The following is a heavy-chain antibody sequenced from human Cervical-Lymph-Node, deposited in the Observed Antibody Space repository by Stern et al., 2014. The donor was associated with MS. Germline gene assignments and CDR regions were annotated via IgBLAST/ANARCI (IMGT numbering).Heavy chain of an antibody. J-gene: IGHJ6*02. CDR1: GGTFSTPA. CDR3: ATPSTVTVGGMDV. Sequence: PLVQSGAEVKKPGYSVKVSCKASGGTFSTPAINLVRQAPGQGLEWVGGIIPIFGTPNYAQKVQDRVTITADESTSTAYMDLNSLRSEDTAVYYCATPSTVTVGGMDVWGQGTTVTVSS. D-gene: IGHD4-17*01. V-gene: IGHV1-69*01. CDR2: IIPIFGTP.